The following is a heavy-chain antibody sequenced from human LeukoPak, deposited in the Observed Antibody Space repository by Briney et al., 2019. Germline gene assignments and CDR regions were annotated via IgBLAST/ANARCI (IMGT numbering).Heavy chain of an antibody. D-gene: IGHD2-21*02. CDR1: GYTFTSYA. Sequence: ASVKVSFKASGYTFTSYAMNWVRQAPGQGLEWMGWINTNTGNPTYAQGFTGRFVFSLDTSVSTAYLQISSLKAEDTAVYYCARGGGGGDCCSFDYWGQGTLVTVSS. CDR3: ARGGGGGDCCSFDY. V-gene: IGHV7-4-1*02. J-gene: IGHJ4*02. CDR2: INTNTGNP.